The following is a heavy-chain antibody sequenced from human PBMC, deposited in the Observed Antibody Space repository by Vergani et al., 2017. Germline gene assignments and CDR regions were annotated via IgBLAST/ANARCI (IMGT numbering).Heavy chain of an antibody. D-gene: IGHD1-26*01. CDR2: ISGSGGST. CDR1: GFTFSSYA. J-gene: IGHJ1*01. V-gene: IGHV3-23*01. Sequence: EVQLLESGGGLVQPGGSLRLSCAASGFTFSSYAMSWVRQAPGKGLEWVSAISGSGGSTYYADSVKGRFTISRDNSKNTLYLQMNSLRAEDTAVYYCAKDEERELLISIPEYFQHWGQGTLVTVSS. CDR3: AKDEERELLISIPEYFQH.